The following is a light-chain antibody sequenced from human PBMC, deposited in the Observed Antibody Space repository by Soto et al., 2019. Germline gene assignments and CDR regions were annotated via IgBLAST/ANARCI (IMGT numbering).Light chain of an antibody. CDR2: EVS. V-gene: IGLV2-14*01. CDR1: SSDIGDYNY. Sequence: SVLTHPASVSGSPGQSITISCTGTSSDIGDYNYVSWYQQHPGKAPKLMIYEVSNRPSGVSNRSSGSKSGNTASLTISGLQAEDEADYYCGSYTTSSTYVFGTGTKVTVL. J-gene: IGLJ1*01. CDR3: GSYTTSSTYV.